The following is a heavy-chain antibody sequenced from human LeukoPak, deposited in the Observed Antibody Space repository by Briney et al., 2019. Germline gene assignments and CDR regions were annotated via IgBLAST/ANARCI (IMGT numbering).Heavy chain of an antibody. J-gene: IGHJ4*02. CDR3: ARPRYCSGGSCYCIDY. V-gene: IGHV1-46*01. CDR2: INPSGGST. Sequence: GASVKVSCKASGYTFTSYAMNWVRQAPGQGLEWMGIINPSGGSTSYAQKFQGRVTMTRDTSTSTVYMELSSLRSEDTAVYYCARPRYCSGGSCYCIDYWGQGTLVTVSS. D-gene: IGHD2-15*01. CDR1: GYTFTSYA.